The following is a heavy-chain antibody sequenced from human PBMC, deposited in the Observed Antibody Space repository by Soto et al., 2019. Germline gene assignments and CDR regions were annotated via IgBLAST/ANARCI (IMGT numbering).Heavy chain of an antibody. Sequence: QVQLQESGPGLVKPSQTLSLTCTVSGGSISSGDYYWSWIRHHPGKGLEWIGYIYSSGSTYYNPSRRSRVTISADTSKNQFSLKLSSVTAGDTVVYYCVRDYDYDSSRNDAFDIWGQGTMVTVSS. D-gene: IGHD3-22*01. CDR3: VRDYDYDSSRNDAFDI. V-gene: IGHV4-31*03. CDR2: IYSSGST. CDR1: GGSISSGDYY. J-gene: IGHJ3*02.